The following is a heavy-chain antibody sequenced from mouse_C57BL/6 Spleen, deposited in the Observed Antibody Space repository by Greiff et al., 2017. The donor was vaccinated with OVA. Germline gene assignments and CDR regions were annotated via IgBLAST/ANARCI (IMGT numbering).Heavy chain of an antibody. CDR3: ASWYFDY. J-gene: IGHJ2*01. Sequence: VQLQQSGAELVQPGASVKISCKASGYAFSGYWMNWVKQGPGKGLEWVGQIYPGGGGTNYMGKLKGRATLTTDKSSSTVYMQLSSLNSGDCAVYFCASWYFDYWGQGTTLTVSS. CDR2: IYPGGGGT. CDR1: GYAFSGYW. V-gene: IGHV1-80*01.